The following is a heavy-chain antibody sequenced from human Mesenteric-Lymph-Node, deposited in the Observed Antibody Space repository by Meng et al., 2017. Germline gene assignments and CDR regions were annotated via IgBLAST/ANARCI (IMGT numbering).Heavy chain of an antibody. V-gene: IGHV4-39*07. CDR2: IYYSGST. Sequence: SETLSLTCTVSGGSISSSSYYWVWIRQPPGKGLEWIGSIYYSGSTYYNPSLKSRVTISVDTSNKQVSLQLTSVTAADTAVYYCARSVNESGYKPNDAFDDWGQGTMVTVSS. J-gene: IGHJ3*01. CDR1: GGSISSSSYY. CDR3: ARSVNESGYKPNDAFDD. D-gene: IGHD5-12*01.